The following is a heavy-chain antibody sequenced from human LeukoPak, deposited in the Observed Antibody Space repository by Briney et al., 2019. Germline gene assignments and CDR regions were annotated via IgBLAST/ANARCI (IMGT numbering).Heavy chain of an antibody. Sequence: SGTLSLTCAVSGGSISSSNWWSWVRQPPGKGLEWIGEIYHNGSTNYNPSLKSRVTISVDKSKNQFSLKLSSVTAADTAVYYCARWGYYYDGSGLDYWGQGTLVTVSS. CDR3: ARWGYYYDGSGLDY. V-gene: IGHV4-4*02. J-gene: IGHJ4*02. CDR1: GGSISSSNW. CDR2: IYHNGST. D-gene: IGHD3-22*01.